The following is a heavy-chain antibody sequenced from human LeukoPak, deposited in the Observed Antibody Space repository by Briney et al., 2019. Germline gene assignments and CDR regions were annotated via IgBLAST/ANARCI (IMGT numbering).Heavy chain of an antibody. D-gene: IGHD1-26*01. Sequence: SETLSLTCAVYGGSFSGYYWSWIRQPPGKGLEWIGEINQSGSTNYNPSLKSRVTISVDTSKNQFSLKLSSVTAADTAVYYCARLRRPYSGSYYASEIFDYWGQGTLVTVSS. CDR3: ARLRRPYSGSYYASEIFDY. CDR1: GGSFSGYY. J-gene: IGHJ4*02. V-gene: IGHV4-34*01. CDR2: INQSGST.